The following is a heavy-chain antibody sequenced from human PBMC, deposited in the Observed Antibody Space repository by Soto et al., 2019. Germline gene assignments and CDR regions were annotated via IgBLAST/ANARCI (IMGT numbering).Heavy chain of an antibody. J-gene: IGHJ4*02. Sequence: WGSLRLSCSASVFTCSSFGMHWFRQAPGKGLEWVALISYDGSNKYYADSVKGRFTISRDKSKNTLYLQMNSLRAEDTAVYYCAKDRGWSSADLDYWGQGTLVTVSS. V-gene: IGHV3-30*18. CDR3: AKDRGWSSADLDY. D-gene: IGHD6-19*01. CDR2: ISYDGSNK. CDR1: VFTCSSFG.